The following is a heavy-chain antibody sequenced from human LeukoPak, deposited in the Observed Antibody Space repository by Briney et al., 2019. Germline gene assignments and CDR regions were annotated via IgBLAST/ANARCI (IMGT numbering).Heavy chain of an antibody. D-gene: IGHD6-13*01. CDR2: INHSGST. J-gene: IGHJ2*01. V-gene: IGHV4-34*01. Sequence: SETLSLTCGVYGGSFSDYYWSWIRQPPGKGLEWIGEINHSGSTNYNPSLKSRVTISVDTSKNQFSLKVNSVTAADTAVYYCARLSSSWYQDWYFDLWGRGTLVTVSS. CDR1: GGSFSDYY. CDR3: ARLSSSWYQDWYFDL.